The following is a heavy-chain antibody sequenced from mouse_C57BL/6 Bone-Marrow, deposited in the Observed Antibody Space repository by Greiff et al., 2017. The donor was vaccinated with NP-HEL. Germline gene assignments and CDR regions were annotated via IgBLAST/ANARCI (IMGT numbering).Heavy chain of an antibody. Sequence: VQLQQSGPELVKPGASVKISCKASGYAFSSSWMNWVKQRPGKGLEWIGRIYPGDGDTNYNGKFKGKATLTADKSSSTAYMQLSSLTSEDSAVYFCVITTGYFDVWGTGTTGTVSS. V-gene: IGHV1-82*01. CDR2: IYPGDGDT. J-gene: IGHJ1*03. CDR3: VITTGYFDV. CDR1: GYAFSSSW. D-gene: IGHD1-1*01.